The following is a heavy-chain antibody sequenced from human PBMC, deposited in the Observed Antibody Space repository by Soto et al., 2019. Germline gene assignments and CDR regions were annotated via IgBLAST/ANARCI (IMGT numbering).Heavy chain of an antibody. D-gene: IGHD3-3*01. J-gene: IGHJ4*02. CDR3: ARDDFWSGHSFDY. CDR2: IIPILGIA. Sequence: QVQLVQSGAEVKKPGSSVKVSCKASGGTFSSYTISWVRQAPGQGLEWRGRIIPILGIANYAQKIQGRVTIPADKSTSTGYMELSSVRSEDTAVYYCARDDFWSGHSFDYWGQGTLLTVSS. V-gene: IGHV1-69*08. CDR1: GGTFSSYT.